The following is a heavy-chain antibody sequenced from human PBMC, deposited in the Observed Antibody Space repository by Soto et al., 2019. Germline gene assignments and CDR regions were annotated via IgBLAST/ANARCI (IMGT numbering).Heavy chain of an antibody. J-gene: IGHJ5*02. CDR2: IYSGESK. V-gene: IGHV3-53*01. D-gene: IGHD6-6*01. Sequence: PGGSLRLSCAVSGFTVSSNYMSWVRQAPGKGLEWVSVIYSGESKLYADSVKGRFTISRDNFKNTLYLQMNSLRAEDTAVYYCARDPSRSSSLGWLDPWGQGALVTVSS. CDR3: ARDPSRSSSLGWLDP. CDR1: GFTVSSNY.